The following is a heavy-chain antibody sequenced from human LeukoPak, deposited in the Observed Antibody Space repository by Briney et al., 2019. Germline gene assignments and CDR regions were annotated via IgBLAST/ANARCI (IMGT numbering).Heavy chain of an antibody. CDR2: INPNSGGT. Sequence: ASVKVSCKASGYTFTGYYMHWVRQAPGQGLEWMGWINPNSGGTNYAQKFQGRVTMTRDTSISTAYMELSRLRSDDTAVYYCVPSKWELLLRAYWGQGTLVTVSS. CDR1: GYTFTGYY. V-gene: IGHV1-2*02. CDR3: VPSKWELLLRAY. D-gene: IGHD1-26*01. J-gene: IGHJ4*02.